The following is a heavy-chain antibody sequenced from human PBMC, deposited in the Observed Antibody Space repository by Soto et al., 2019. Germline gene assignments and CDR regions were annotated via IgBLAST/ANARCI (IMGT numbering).Heavy chain of an antibody. D-gene: IGHD1-26*01. CDR1: GFTFSSYA. J-gene: IGHJ4*02. CDR2: ISASAGST. V-gene: IGHV3-23*01. CDR3: SGAESTDTAYFSLY. Sequence: HPGGSLRLSCAASGFTFSSYAMSWVRQAPGKGLEWVSAISASAGSTYYADSVKGRFTISRDNSKNTLYLQMNSLRAEDTAVYYCSGAESTDTAYFSLYWGQGTTVTVS.